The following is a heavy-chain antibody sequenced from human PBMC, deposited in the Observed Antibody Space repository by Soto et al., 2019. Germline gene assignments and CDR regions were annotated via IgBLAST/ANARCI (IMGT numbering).Heavy chain of an antibody. CDR2: ISYDGSNK. V-gene: IGHV3-30*03. J-gene: IGHJ4*02. Sequence: VGSLRLSCAASGFTFSSYGMHWVRQSPGKGLEWVAVISYDGSNKYYADSVKGRFNISRDNSKNTLYLQMNSLRAEDTAVYYCGGCSTDGKDYWGQGTLVTVSS. CDR1: GFTFSSYG. CDR3: GGCSTDGKDY. D-gene: IGHD6-6*01.